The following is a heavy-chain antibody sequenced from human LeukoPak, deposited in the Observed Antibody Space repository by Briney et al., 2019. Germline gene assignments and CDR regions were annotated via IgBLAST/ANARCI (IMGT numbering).Heavy chain of an antibody. CDR1: GYTFTSYY. CDR3: ARAAIAAFDYYYYMDV. J-gene: IGHJ6*03. Sequence: ASVKVSCKASGYTFTSYYMHWVRQAPGQGLEWMGIINPSGGSTSYAQKFQGRVTMTRDTSTSTVYMEMSSLRFEDTAVYYCARAAIAAFDYYYYMDVWGKGTTVTVSS. D-gene: IGHD5-12*01. CDR2: INPSGGST. V-gene: IGHV1-46*01.